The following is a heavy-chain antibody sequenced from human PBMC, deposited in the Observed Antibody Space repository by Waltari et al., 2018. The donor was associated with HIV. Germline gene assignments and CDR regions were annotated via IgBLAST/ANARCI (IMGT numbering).Heavy chain of an antibody. D-gene: IGHD5-12*01. CDR3: AKDPMDIVATINYYGMDV. V-gene: IGHV3-23*01. Sequence: EVQLLESGGGLVQPGGSLRLSCAASGCTFSSYAMSWVRQAPGKGLEWVSAMSGSGGSTYYADSVNGRFTISRDNSKNTLYLQMNSLRAEDTAVYYCAKDPMDIVATINYYGMDVWGQGTTVTVSS. CDR2: MSGSGGST. J-gene: IGHJ6*02. CDR1: GCTFSSYA.